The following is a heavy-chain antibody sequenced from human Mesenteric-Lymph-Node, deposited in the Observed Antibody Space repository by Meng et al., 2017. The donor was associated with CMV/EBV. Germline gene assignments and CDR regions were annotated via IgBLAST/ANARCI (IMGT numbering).Heavy chain of an antibody. Sequence: SGFTFSDYHMTWIRQAPGKGLEWVSVIYSGGSTYYADSVKGRFTISRDNSKNTLYLQMNSLRAEDTAVYYCARDFDSDYDSSGAGEWGQGTLVTVSS. V-gene: IGHV3-66*01. CDR2: IYSGGST. D-gene: IGHD3-22*01. CDR1: GFTFSDYH. J-gene: IGHJ4*02. CDR3: ARDFDSDYDSSGAGE.